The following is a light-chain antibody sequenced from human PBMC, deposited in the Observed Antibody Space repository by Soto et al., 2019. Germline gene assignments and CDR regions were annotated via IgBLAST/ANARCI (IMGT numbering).Light chain of an antibody. V-gene: IGLV1-40*01. CDR2: GNS. Sequence: QSVLTQPPSVSGAPGQRVTISCTGSSSNIGAGYDVHWYQQLPGTAPKLLIHGNSNRPSGVPDRFSGSTSGTSASLAITGLQAEDEADYYCQSYDSSLSGDVVFGGGTKLTVL. CDR1: SSNIGAGYD. J-gene: IGLJ2*01. CDR3: QSYDSSLSGDVV.